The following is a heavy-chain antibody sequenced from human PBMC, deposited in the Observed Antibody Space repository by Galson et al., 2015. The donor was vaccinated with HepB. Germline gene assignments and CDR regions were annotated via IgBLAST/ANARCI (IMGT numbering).Heavy chain of an antibody. D-gene: IGHD1-26*01. CDR3: ATTRSGSYYEGMVFDY. CDR1: GYTLTELS. Sequence: SVKVSCKVSGYTLTELSMHWVRQASGKGLEWMGGFDPEDGETIYAQKFQGRVTMTEDTSTDTAYMELSSLRSEDTDVYYCATTRSGSYYEGMVFDYWGQGTLVTVSS. J-gene: IGHJ4*02. V-gene: IGHV1-24*01. CDR2: FDPEDGET.